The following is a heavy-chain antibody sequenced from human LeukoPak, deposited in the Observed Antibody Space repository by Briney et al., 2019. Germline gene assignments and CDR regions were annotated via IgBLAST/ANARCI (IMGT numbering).Heavy chain of an antibody. CDR2: ISSSGGPT. CDR3: SQGFIHDWSPLEF. J-gene: IGHJ4*02. CDR1: GFTFSSYA. D-gene: IGHD3-9*01. Sequence: PGGSLRLSCAASGFTFSSYAMTWVRQAPGKGVEWVSAISSSGGPTYYADAVRGRFTISRDNSKNTLYLQMNSLRAEDTAVYYWSQGFIHDWSPLEFWGQGSLLSVPS. V-gene: IGHV3-23*01.